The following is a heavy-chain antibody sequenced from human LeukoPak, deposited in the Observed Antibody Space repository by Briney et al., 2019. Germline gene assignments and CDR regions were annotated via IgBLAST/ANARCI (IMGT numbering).Heavy chain of an antibody. V-gene: IGHV3-30*18. J-gene: IGHJ4*02. CDR2: ISYDGSNE. CDR1: GLPFSSYA. Sequence: GGSVRLSCAASGLPFSSYAMHWARQAPGKGLEWVALISYDGSNEHYADSVQGRFTISRDNSKNTLYLQVNSLRAEDTAVYYCAKSRLSCIGNNRYSPDYRGAGNLGAVSS. CDR3: AKSRLSCIGNNRYSPDY. D-gene: IGHD2-15*01.